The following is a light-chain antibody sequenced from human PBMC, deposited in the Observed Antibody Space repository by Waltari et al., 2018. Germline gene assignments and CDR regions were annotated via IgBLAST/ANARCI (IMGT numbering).Light chain of an antibody. CDR3: QSFDSSLGGSV. V-gene: IGLV1-40*01. CDR1: SSNTGAGSD. CDR2: ENS. Sequence: QSVLTQPPSVSGAPGPRVTISCTGSSSNTGAGSDVHWYQHLPGIAPKLLIKENSNRPSGVPDRFSGSKSGTSASLAITGLQAEDEADYYCQSFDSSLGGSVFGTGTKVSVL. J-gene: IGLJ1*01.